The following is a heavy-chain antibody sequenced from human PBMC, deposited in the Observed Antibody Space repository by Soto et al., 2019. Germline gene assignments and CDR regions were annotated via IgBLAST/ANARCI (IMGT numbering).Heavy chain of an antibody. CDR2: INPNSGVT. D-gene: IGHD1-1*01. CDR1: GYTFIAYY. Sequence: ASVKVSCKASGYTFIAYYIHWVRQAPGQGLEWMGCINPNSGVTNYAQQFQGWVTMTRDTSINTAYLELSRLKSDDTAVYYCARDPTTTTGYFHHWGQGTRVTVSS. J-gene: IGHJ1*01. CDR3: ARDPTTTTGYFHH. V-gene: IGHV1-2*04.